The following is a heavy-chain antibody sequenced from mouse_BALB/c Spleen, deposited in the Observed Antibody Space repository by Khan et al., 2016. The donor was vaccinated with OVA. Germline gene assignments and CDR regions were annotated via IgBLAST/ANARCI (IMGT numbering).Heavy chain of an antibody. CDR1: GYTFTSYY. CDR2: INPSDGDT. Sequence: QVQLKQSGAELVKPGASVKFSCKASGYTFTSYYMYWVHQRPGQGLEWIGEINPSDGDTNFNEKFKSKATLTVDKSSSTVYMQLSSLTSEDSAVYYCTSPGYGTFAYWGQGTLVTVSA. V-gene: IGHV1S81*02. CDR3: TSPGYGTFAY. D-gene: IGHD2-1*01. J-gene: IGHJ3*01.